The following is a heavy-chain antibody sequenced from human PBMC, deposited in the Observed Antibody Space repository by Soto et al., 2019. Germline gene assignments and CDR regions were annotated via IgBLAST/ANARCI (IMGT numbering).Heavy chain of an antibody. CDR1: GFTFSSYA. CDR2: ITTDGGGT. J-gene: IGHJ3*02. V-gene: IGHV3-64*02. CDR3: ARGLATRYYDILTGYQPEDAFDI. D-gene: IGHD3-9*01. Sequence: PGGSLRLSCAASGFTFSSYAMHWVRQAPGKGLEYVSSITTDGGGTYYPDSVKGRFTISRDNSKNTLYLQMNSLRAEDTAVYYCARGLATRYYDILTGYQPEDAFDIWGQGTMVTVS.